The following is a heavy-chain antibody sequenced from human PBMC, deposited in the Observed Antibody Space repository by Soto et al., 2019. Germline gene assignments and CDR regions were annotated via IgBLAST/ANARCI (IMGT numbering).Heavy chain of an antibody. CDR2: IHHGGNT. V-gene: IGHV4-39*01. CDR1: GASISSSSYS. CDR3: ARHVFTTVVRGFLTTFEYYYGMDI. Sequence: SETLSLTCTVSGASISSSSYSWGWIRQPPGKGLEWIGNIHHGGNTYYNPSLKSRVIISVDTSREQFSLKLSSVTAADTAVYYCARHVFTTVVRGFLTTFEYYYGMDIWGQGTTVTVSS. J-gene: IGHJ6*02. D-gene: IGHD3-10*01.